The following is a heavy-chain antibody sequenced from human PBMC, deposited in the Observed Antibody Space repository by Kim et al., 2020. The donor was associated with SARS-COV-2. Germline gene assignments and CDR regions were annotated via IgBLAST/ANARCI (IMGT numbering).Heavy chain of an antibody. J-gene: IGHJ3*02. D-gene: IGHD3-9*01. Sequence: GSTSPNPSPQSRVTISVDTSKTQFSLKLSSVTAADTAVYDCARETTGTFDIWGQGTMVTVSS. CDR3: ARETTGTFDI. V-gene: IGHV4-31*02. CDR2: GST.